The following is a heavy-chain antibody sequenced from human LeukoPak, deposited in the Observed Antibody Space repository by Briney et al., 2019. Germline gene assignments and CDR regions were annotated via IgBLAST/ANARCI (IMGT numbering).Heavy chain of an antibody. CDR2: INWSGDRT. J-gene: IGHJ3*02. CDR3: ARYWYGAFDI. V-gene: IGHV3-20*04. CDR1: GFTFDDYG. D-gene: IGHD2-8*02. Sequence: GGSLRLSCAASGFTFDDYGMSWVRQAPGKGLEWVSGINWSGDRTGYADSVKGRFTISRDNAKNSLYLQMNSLRAEDTALYYCARYWYGAFDIWGQGTMVTVSS.